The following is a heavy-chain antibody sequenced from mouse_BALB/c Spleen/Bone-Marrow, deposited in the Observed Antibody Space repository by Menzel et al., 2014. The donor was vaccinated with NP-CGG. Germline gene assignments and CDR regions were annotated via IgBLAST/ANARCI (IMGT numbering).Heavy chain of an antibody. V-gene: IGHV3-2*02. CDR1: GYSITSDYA. J-gene: IGHJ2*01. D-gene: IGHD1-1*01. CDR3: ARRGFYGRSLDY. Sequence: EVQVAESGPGLVKPSQSLSLTCTVTGYSITSDYAWNWLRQFPGNKLERMAYIRYSGDTSYNPSLKSRISITRDTSKNQFFLQLNSVTTADTATYFCARRGFYGRSLDYWGQCTTLTVTS. CDR2: IRYSGDT.